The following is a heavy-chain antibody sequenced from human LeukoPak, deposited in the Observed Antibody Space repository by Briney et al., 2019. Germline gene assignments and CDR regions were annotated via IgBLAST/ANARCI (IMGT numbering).Heavy chain of an antibody. D-gene: IGHD3-10*01. CDR3: ARHYYGSGSYYMIGEIDY. J-gene: IGHJ4*02. V-gene: IGHV4-39*01. CDR1: GDSISSGSYY. Sequence: SETLSLTCTVSGDSISSGSYYWGWIRQPPGKGLEWIGSIYYSGSTYYNPSLKSRVTISVDTSKNQFSLKLSSVTAADTAVYYCARHYYGSGSYYMIGEIDYWGQGTLVTVSS. CDR2: IYYSGST.